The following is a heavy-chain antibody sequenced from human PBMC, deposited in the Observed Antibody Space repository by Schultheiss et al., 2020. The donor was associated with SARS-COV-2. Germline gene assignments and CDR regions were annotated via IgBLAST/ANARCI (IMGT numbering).Heavy chain of an antibody. CDR3: ARDVADWGSWVDAFDI. CDR1: GFTFDDYA. V-gene: IGHV3-9*01. Sequence: SLKISCAASGFTFDDYAMHWVRQAPGKGLEWVSGISWNSGSIGYADSVKGRFTISRDNAKNSLYLQMNSLRAEDTAVYYCARDVADWGSWVDAFDIWGQGTMVTVSS. J-gene: IGHJ3*02. CDR2: ISWNSGSI. D-gene: IGHD7-27*01.